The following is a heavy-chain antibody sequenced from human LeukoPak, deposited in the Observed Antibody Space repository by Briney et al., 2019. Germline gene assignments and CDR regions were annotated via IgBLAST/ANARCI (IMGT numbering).Heavy chain of an antibody. CDR3: AKDSDYVWGSYRYPPYYDY. J-gene: IGHJ4*02. CDR2: ISGSGGST. D-gene: IGHD3-16*02. CDR1: GFTFSSYA. V-gene: IGHV3-23*01. Sequence: PGGSLRLSCAASGFTFSSYAMSWVRQAPGKGLEWVSAISGSGGSTYYADSVKRRFTISRDNSKNTLYLQMNSLRAEDTAVYYCAKDSDYVWGSYRYPPYYDYWGQGTLVTVSS.